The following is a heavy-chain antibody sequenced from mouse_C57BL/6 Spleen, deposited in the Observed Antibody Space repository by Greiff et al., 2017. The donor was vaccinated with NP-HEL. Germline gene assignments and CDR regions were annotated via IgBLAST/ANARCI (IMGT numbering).Heavy chain of an antibody. Sequence: EVQGVESGGGLVKPGGSLKLSCAASGFTFSSYAMSWVRQTPEKRLEWVATISDGGSYTYYPDNVKGRFTISRDNAKNNLYLQMSHLKSEDTAMYYCARDGIYYGNYEAMDYWGQGTSVTVSS. CDR3: ARDGIYYGNYEAMDY. CDR1: GFTFSSYA. V-gene: IGHV5-4*01. D-gene: IGHD2-1*01. J-gene: IGHJ4*01. CDR2: ISDGGSYT.